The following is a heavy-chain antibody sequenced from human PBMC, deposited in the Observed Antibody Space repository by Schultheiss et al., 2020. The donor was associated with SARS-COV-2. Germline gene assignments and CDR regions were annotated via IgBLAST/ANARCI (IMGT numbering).Heavy chain of an antibody. CDR2: THYSGST. CDR3: ARARLTRRIDS. D-gene: IGHD6-6*01. Sequence: SETLSLTCSVSSASVTSYYWTWIRQSPGMGLEWIGYTHYSGSTIYSPSLKSRVTISVDTSKNQFSLKLSSVTAADTAVYYCARARLTRRIDSWGQGTLVTVSS. CDR1: SASVTSYY. J-gene: IGHJ4*02. V-gene: IGHV4-59*08.